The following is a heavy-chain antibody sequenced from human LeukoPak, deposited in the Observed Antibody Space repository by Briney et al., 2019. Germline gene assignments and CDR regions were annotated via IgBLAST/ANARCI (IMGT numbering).Heavy chain of an antibody. D-gene: IGHD3-22*01. CDR2: ICSGGET. CDR1: GFSVSRNY. Sequence: GGSLRLSCAASGFSVSRNYMNWVRQAPGKGLEWVSVICSGGETYYADSVKGRFTISRDISKNTLYLQMNSLRVEDTAVYYCLRDRRAYYYETGYWGQGTLVTVSS. J-gene: IGHJ4*02. CDR3: LRDRRAYYYETGY. V-gene: IGHV3-66*01.